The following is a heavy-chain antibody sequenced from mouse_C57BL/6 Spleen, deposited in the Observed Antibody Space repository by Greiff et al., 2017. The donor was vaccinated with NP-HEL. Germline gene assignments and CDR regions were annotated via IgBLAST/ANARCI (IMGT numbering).Heavy chain of an antibody. Sequence: EVHLVESGGGLVKPGGSLKLSCAASGFTFSDYGMHWVRQAPEKGLEWVAYISSGSSTIYYADTVKGRFTISRDNAKNTLFLQMTSLRSEDTAMYYCASDYGSSWYFDVWGTGTTVTVSS. J-gene: IGHJ1*02. V-gene: IGHV5-17*01. CDR1: GFTFSDYG. CDR3: ASDYGSSWYFDV. CDR2: ISSGSSTI. D-gene: IGHD1-1*01.